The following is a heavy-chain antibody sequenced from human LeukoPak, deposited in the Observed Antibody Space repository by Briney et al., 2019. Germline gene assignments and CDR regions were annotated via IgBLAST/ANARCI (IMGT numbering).Heavy chain of an antibody. CDR3: AKTRRDFWSGYYLRYYFDH. CDR2: ISGSGGST. D-gene: IGHD3-3*01. CDR1: GFTFSSYA. V-gene: IGHV3-23*01. J-gene: IGHJ4*02. Sequence: GGSLRLSCAASGFTFSSYAMSWVRQAPGKGLEWVSAISGSGGSTYYADSVKGRFTISRDNSKNTLYLQMNSLRAEDTAVYYCAKTRRDFWSGYYLRYYFDHWGQGTLVTVSS.